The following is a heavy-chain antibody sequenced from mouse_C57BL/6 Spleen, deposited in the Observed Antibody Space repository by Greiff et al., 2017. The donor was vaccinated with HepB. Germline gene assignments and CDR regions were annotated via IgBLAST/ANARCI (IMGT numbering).Heavy chain of an antibody. CDR1: GYTFTSYW. V-gene: IGHV1-7*01. CDR2: INPSSGYT. Sequence: VQLQQSGAELAKPRASVKLSCKASGYTFTSYWMHWVKQRPGQGLEWIGYINPSSGYTKYNQKFKDKATLTADKSSSTAYMQLSSLTYEDSAVYYCARRDYDYDGGFAYWGQGTLVTVSA. CDR3: ARRDYDYDGGFAY. D-gene: IGHD2-4*01. J-gene: IGHJ3*01.